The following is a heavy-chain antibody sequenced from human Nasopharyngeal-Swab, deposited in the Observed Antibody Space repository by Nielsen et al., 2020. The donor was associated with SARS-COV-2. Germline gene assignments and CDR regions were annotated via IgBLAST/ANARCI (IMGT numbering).Heavy chain of an antibody. CDR2: ISGSGDAT. J-gene: IGHJ5*02. CDR1: GFTFTSYA. Sequence: GGSLRLSCAASGFTFTSYAMSWVRQAPGKGLEWVSGISGSGDATYYADSVKGRFTVSRDNSKNTLYLQMNSLRAEDTAVYYCAKDSGVAAAVSWFDPWGQGTLVTVSS. D-gene: IGHD6-25*01. V-gene: IGHV3-23*01. CDR3: AKDSGVAAAVSWFDP.